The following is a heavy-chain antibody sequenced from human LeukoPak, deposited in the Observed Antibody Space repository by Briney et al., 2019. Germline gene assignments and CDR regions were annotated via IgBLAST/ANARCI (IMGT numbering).Heavy chain of an antibody. J-gene: IGHJ4*02. CDR1: GFTFSSYA. CDR3: ATYDSSGWYGGDY. V-gene: IGHV3-23*01. CDR2: ISGSGGST. D-gene: IGHD6-19*01. Sequence: GGSLRLSCAASGFTFSSYAMSWVRQAPGKGLEWVSAISGSGGSTYYADSVKGRFTISRDNSKNTLYLQMNSLRAEDTAVYYCATYDSSGWYGGDYWGQGTLVTVSS.